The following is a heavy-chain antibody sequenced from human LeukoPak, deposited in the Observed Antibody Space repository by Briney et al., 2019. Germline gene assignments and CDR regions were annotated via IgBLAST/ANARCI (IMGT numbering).Heavy chain of an antibody. J-gene: IGHJ4*02. CDR1: GFTFSSYA. D-gene: IGHD6-13*01. V-gene: IGHV3-30-3*01. CDR3: ARRGAAAAGRGPFDY. CDR2: ISYDGSNK. Sequence: GGPLRLSCAASGFTFSSYAMHWVRQAPGKGLEWVAVISYDGSNKYYADSVKGRFTISRDNSKNTLYLQMNSLRAEDTAVYYCARRGAAAAGRGPFDYWGQGTLVTVSS.